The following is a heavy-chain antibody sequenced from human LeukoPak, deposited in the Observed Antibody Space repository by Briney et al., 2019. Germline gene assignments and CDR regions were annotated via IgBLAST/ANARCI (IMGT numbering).Heavy chain of an antibody. CDR3: ARMTTVTYYLYYFDY. CDR1: GGSISSGDYY. J-gene: IGHJ4*02. CDR2: IYYSGST. V-gene: IGHV4-30-4*08. Sequence: PSQTLSLTCTVSGGSISSGDYYCSWIRQPPGKGLEWIGYIYYSGSTYYNPSLKSRVTISVDTSKNRFSLKLSSVTAADTAVYYCARMTTVTYYLYYFDYWGQGTLVTVSS. D-gene: IGHD4-17*01.